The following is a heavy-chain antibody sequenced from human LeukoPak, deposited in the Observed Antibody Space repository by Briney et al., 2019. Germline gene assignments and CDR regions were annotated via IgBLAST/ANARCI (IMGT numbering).Heavy chain of an antibody. D-gene: IGHD3-22*01. J-gene: IGHJ4*02. CDR1: GGSISSSSYY. CDR2: IYYSGST. Sequence: SEILSLTCTVSGGSISSSSYYWGWIRQPPGKGLEWIGSIYYSGSTYYNPSLKSRVTISVDTSKNQFSLKLSSVTAADTAVYYCARVTGYMIEDYFDYWGQGTLVTVSS. V-gene: IGHV4-39*07. CDR3: ARVTGYMIEDYFDY.